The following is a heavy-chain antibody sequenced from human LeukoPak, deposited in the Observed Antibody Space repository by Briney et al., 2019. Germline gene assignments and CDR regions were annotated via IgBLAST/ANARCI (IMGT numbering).Heavy chain of an antibody. D-gene: IGHD6-6*01. V-gene: IGHV1-8*01. CDR1: GYTFTGYD. Sequence: ASVKVSCKASGYTFTGYDINWVRQATGQGLEWMGWMNPNSGNTGYAQKFQGRVTMTRNTSISTAYMELSSLRSEDTAVYYCARGGFEYSSQKGYYYMDVWGKGTTVTVSS. CDR3: ARGGFEYSSQKGYYYMDV. J-gene: IGHJ6*03. CDR2: MNPNSGNT.